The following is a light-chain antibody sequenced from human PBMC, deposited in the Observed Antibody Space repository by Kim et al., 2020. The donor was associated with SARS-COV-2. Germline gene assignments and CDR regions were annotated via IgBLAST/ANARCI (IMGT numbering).Light chain of an antibody. V-gene: IGLV6-57*03. Sequence: RVTSSWARRSGSIARNDGRWYQQRPGSAPTTGIYEDNQRPSGVPDRFSGSIDSSSNAGSLTISGLKTEDGADDCCQSYDSRNHWVFGGGTQLTVL. CDR3: QSYDSRNHWV. CDR2: EDN. CDR1: SGSIARND. J-gene: IGLJ3*02.